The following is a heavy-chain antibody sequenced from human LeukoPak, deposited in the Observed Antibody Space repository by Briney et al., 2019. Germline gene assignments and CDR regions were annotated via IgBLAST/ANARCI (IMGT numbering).Heavy chain of an antibody. V-gene: IGHV3-23*01. CDR3: ARKAQYNGHYPLDY. CDR1: GLTFTSYS. J-gene: IGHJ4*02. Sequence: GGSLRLSCAASGLTFTSYSMSWVRQAPGEGLEWVSGTSDRGDYTYYADSVKGRFTISRDSSKNTLFLQMNSLRAEDTALYFCARKAQYNGHYPLDYWGQGTLVTVSS. D-gene: IGHD1-7*01. CDR2: TSDRGDYT.